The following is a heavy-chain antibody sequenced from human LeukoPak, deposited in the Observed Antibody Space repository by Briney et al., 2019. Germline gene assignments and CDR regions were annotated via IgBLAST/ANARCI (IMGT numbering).Heavy chain of an antibody. V-gene: IGHV3-23*01. CDR3: AKVVRRYYGSGSYYYYYMDV. CDR2: TVGSRPDT. D-gene: IGHD3-10*01. CDR1: GFTFTNYA. J-gene: IGHJ6*03. Sequence: GGSLRLSCAASGFTFTNYAMSWVRQTPGKGLEWVAATVGSRPDTYHADSVKGRFTVSRDNSRNTLYLQMNSLRAEDTAVYYCAKVVRRYYGSGSYYYYYMDVWGKGTTVTISS.